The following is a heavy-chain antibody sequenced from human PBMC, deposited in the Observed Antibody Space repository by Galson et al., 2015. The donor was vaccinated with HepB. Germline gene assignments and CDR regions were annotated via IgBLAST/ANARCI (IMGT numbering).Heavy chain of an antibody. V-gene: IGHV3-7*01. J-gene: IGHJ3*02. CDR3: ARASYSDWGSDAFDI. CDR1: GFTFSNYW. D-gene: IGHD4-11*01. Sequence: SLRLSCAASGFTFSNYWMNWVRQAPGKGLEWVANIKQDGSEKHYVESVEGRFTISRDNAKNSVDLQMSSLRAEDTAVYYCARASYSDWGSDAFDIWGQGTMVTVSS. CDR2: IKQDGSEK.